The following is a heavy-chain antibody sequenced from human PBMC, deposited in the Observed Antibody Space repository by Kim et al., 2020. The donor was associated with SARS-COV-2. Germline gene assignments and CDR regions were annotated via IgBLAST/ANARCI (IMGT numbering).Heavy chain of an antibody. D-gene: IGHD1-26*01. CDR1: GYTFTGYY. V-gene: IGHV1-2*02. J-gene: IGHJ3*02. CDR2: INPNSGGT. CDR3: ARSSGSYPPVDAFDI. Sequence: ASVKVSCKASGYTFTGYYMHWVRQAPGQGLEWMGWINPNSGGTNYAQKFQGRVTMTRDTSISTAYMELSRLRSDDTAVYYCARSSGSYPPVDAFDIWGQGTMLTVSS.